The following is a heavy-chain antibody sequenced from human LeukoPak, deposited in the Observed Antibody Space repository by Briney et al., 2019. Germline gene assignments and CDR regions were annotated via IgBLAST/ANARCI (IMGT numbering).Heavy chain of an antibody. Sequence: GGSLRLSCAASGFTFSDYYMSWVRQAPGKGLEWVSGISWNSGSIGYADSVKGRFTISRDNAKNSLYLQMNSLRAEDTALYYCAKDISWDIVATLDYWGQGTLVTVSS. J-gene: IGHJ4*02. CDR1: GFTFSDYY. CDR2: ISWNSGSI. V-gene: IGHV3-9*01. D-gene: IGHD5-12*01. CDR3: AKDISWDIVATLDY.